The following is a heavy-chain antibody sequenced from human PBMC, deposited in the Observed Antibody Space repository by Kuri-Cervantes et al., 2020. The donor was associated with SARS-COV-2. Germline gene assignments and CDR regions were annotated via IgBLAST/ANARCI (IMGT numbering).Heavy chain of an antibody. V-gene: IGHV3-43D*04. D-gene: IGHD5-18*01. CDR2: ISWDGGST. CDR1: GFTFDDYA. J-gene: IGHJ3*02. CDR3: AKNLYAMDHRERALDI. Sequence: GESLKISCAASGFTFDDYAMHWVRQAPGKGLEWVSLISWDGGSTYYADSVKGRFTISRDNSKNSLYLQMNSLRAEDTALYYCAKNLYAMDHRERALDIWGQGTMVTVSS.